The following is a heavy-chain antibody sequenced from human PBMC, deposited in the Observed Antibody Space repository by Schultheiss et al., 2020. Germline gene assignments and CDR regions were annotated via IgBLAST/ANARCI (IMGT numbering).Heavy chain of an antibody. CDR3: ARPSGNGENDGFDI. CDR2: INTDGSST. Sequence: SCAASGFTFSNYWMHWVRQAPGKGLVWVSRINTDGSSTIYADSVKGRFIISRDNAKNTLYLQMNSLRVEDAAVYYCARPSGNGENDGFDIWGQGTMVTVSS. D-gene: IGHD4-23*01. CDR1: GFTFSNYW. J-gene: IGHJ3*02. V-gene: IGHV3-74*01.